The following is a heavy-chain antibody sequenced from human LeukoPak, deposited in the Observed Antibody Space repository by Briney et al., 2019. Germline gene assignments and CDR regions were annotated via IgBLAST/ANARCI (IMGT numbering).Heavy chain of an antibody. J-gene: IGHJ6*02. D-gene: IGHD3-9*01. Sequence: GGSLRLSCAASGFTFSSYWMHWVRQAPGKGLVWVSRVNPQRSGTSYTDSVKGRFTISRDNAKNSLYLQMNSLRAEDTAVYYCAREDKPYYDILTGYYSSLYYYYGMDVWGQGTTVTVSS. V-gene: IGHV3-74*01. CDR1: GFTFSSYW. CDR3: AREDKPYYDILTGYYSSLYYYYGMDV. CDR2: VNPQRSGT.